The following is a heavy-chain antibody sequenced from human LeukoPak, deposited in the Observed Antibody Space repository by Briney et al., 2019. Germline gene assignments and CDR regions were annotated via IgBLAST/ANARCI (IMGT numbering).Heavy chain of an antibody. CDR1: GFTVSSNY. V-gene: IGHV3-66*02. D-gene: IGHD5-18*01. J-gene: IGHJ4*02. Sequence: GGSLRLSCAASGFTVSSNYMSWVRQAPGKGLEWVSVIYSGGSTYYADSVKGRFTISRDNSKNTLYLQMNSLRAEDTAVYYCASRGYSYGQTIDYWGQGTMVTVSS. CDR3: ASRGYSYGQTIDY. CDR2: IYSGGST.